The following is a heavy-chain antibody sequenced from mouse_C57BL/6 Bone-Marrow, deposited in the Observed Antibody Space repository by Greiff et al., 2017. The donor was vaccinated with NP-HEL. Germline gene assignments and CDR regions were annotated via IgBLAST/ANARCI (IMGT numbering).Heavy chain of an antibody. D-gene: IGHD1-1*01. CDR3: ARTEVITTVVVPDYYAMDD. V-gene: IGHV1-64*01. CDR2: IHPNSGST. J-gene: IGHJ4*01. Sequence: QVQLQQPGAELVKPGASVKLSCKASGYTFTSYWMHWVKQRPGQGLEWIGMIHPNSGSTNYNEKFKSKATLTVDKSSSTAYMQLSSLTSEDSAVYFCARTEVITTVVVPDYYAMDDWGQGTSVTVSS. CDR1: GYTFTSYW.